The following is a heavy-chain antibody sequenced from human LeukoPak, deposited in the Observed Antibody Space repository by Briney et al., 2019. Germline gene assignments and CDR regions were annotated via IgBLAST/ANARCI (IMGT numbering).Heavy chain of an antibody. CDR3: ARHRELGPLASFDY. J-gene: IGHJ4*02. CDR1: GGSISSSSYY. V-gene: IGHV4-39*01. D-gene: IGHD3-10*01. CDR2: IYYSGST. Sequence: SETLSLTCTVSGGSISSSSYYWGWIRQPPGKGLEWIGSIYYSGSTYYNPSLKSRVTISVDTSKNQFSLKLSSVTAADTAVYYCARHRELGPLASFDYWGQGTLVTVSS.